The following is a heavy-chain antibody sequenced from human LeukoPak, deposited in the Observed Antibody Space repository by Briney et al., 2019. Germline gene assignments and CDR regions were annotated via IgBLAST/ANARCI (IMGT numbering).Heavy chain of an antibody. CDR3: ARHLRWRTSFSPFDY. V-gene: IGHV4-39*01. CDR1: GGSISSSSYY. Sequence: SETLSLTCTVSGGSISSSSYYWGWIRQPPGTGLEWIGSIYYSGSTYYNPSLKSRVTISVDTSKNQFSLKLSSVTAADTAVYYCARHLRWRTSFSPFDYWGQGTLVTVSS. J-gene: IGHJ4*02. D-gene: IGHD3/OR15-3a*01. CDR2: IYYSGST.